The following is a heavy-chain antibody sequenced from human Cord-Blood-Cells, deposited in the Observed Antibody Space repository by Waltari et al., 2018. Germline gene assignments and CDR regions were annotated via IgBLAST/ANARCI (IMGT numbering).Heavy chain of an antibody. V-gene: IGHV4-34*01. D-gene: IGHD2-15*01. CDR1: GGSFSGYS. CDR2: INHRGST. CDR3: ARGVVVGGAFDI. Sequence: QVQLQQWGAGLLKPSETLSLTCAVYGGSFSGYSWSWIRQPPGKGLEWIGEINHRGSTNCNPSLMSRGTISVDTSKNQFSLKLGSVTAADTAVYYCARGVVVGGAFDIWGQGTMVTVSS. J-gene: IGHJ3*02.